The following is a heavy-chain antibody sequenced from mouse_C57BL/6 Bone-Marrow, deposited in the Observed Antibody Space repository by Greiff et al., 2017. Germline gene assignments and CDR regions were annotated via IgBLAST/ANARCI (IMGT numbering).Heavy chain of an antibody. J-gene: IGHJ1*03. V-gene: IGHV7-1*01. CDR3: ARDAYYYGSSYGYWYFDV. CDR1: GFTFSDFY. D-gene: IGHD1-1*01. Sequence: EVTVVESGGGLVQSGRSLRLSCATSGFTFSDFYMEWVRQAPGKGLEWIAASRNKANDYTTEYSASVKGRFIVSRDTSQSILYLQMNALRAEDTAIYYCARDAYYYGSSYGYWYFDVWGTGTTVTVSS. CDR2: SRNKANDYTT.